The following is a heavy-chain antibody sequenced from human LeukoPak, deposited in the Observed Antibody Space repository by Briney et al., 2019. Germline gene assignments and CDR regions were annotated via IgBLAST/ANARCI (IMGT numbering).Heavy chain of an antibody. D-gene: IGHD1-26*01. V-gene: IGHV3-23*01. CDR2: ISGSGGST. CDR3: AKVDDSGSYT. CDR1: GFTFSSYA. J-gene: IGHJ5*02. Sequence: PGGSLRLSCVASGFTFSSYAMSWVRQAPGKGLEWVSSISGSGGSTYYADSVKGRFTISRDISKSTLYLQMNSLRAEDTAVYYCAKVDDSGSYTWGQGTLVTVSS.